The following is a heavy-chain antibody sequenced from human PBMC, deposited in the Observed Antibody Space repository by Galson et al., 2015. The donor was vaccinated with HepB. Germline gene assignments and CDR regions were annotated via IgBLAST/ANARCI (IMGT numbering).Heavy chain of an antibody. CDR2: IYYSGST. J-gene: IGHJ6*02. V-gene: IGHV4-59*01. Sequence: SETLSLTCTVSGGSISSYYWSWIRQPPGKGLEWIGYIYYSGSTNYNPSLKSRVTISVDTSKNQFSLKLSSVTAADTAVYYCARDLLRGINDFWSGGGMDVWGQGTTVTVSS. D-gene: IGHD3-3*01. CDR3: ARDLLRGINDFWSGGGMDV. CDR1: GGSISSYY.